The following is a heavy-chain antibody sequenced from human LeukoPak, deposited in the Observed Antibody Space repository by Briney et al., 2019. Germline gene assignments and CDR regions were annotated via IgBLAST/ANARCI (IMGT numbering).Heavy chain of an antibody. Sequence: PGGSLRLSCAASGFTFSSNWMHWVRQAPGKGLVWVSYVNTDGSATTYADSVKGRFTISRDNAKNTLYLQMNSLRAEDTAVYYCARGGQGAVDYWGQGTPVTVSS. J-gene: IGHJ4*02. CDR2: VNTDGSAT. CDR1: GFTFSSNW. V-gene: IGHV3-74*01. D-gene: IGHD3-16*01. CDR3: ARGGQGAVDY.